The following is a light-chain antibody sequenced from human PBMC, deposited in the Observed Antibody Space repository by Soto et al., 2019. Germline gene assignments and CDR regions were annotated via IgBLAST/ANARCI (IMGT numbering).Light chain of an antibody. J-gene: IGKJ5*01. CDR2: DAS. CDR1: QNINNY. Sequence: DIQMTQSPSSLSASVGDRVTITCQASQNINNYLNWYQQKPGRAPKLLIYDASNLEAGVPSRFRGSGSGTDFTFTISRLQPEHIATYYCQQYENLPTFGPGTRPEIK. CDR3: QQYENLPT. V-gene: IGKV1-33*01.